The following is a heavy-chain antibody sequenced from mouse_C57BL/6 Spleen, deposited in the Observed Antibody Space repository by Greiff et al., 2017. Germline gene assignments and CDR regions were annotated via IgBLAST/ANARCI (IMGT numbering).Heavy chain of an antibody. CDR3: AREGYGNYWYFDV. Sequence: QVQLQQSGPELVKPGASVKISCKASGYAFSSSWMNWVKQRPGKGLEWIGRIYPGDGDTNYNGKFKGKATLTADKSSSTAYMQLSSLTSEDSAVYYCAREGYGNYWYFDVWGTGTTVTVSS. D-gene: IGHD2-10*02. V-gene: IGHV1-82*01. CDR1: GYAFSSSW. CDR2: IYPGDGDT. J-gene: IGHJ1*03.